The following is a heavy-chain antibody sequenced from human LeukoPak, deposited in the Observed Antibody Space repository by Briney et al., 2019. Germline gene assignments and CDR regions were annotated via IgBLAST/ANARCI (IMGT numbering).Heavy chain of an antibody. D-gene: IGHD3-22*01. Sequence: ASVKVSCKASGYTFTSYYMHWVRQAPGQGLEWMGLINPTGGSTGYAQKFQGRVTMTRDTSISTAYMELSRLRSDDTAVYYCASPYYYDSSGYSFDYWGQGTLVTVSS. CDR1: GYTFTSYY. J-gene: IGHJ4*02. V-gene: IGHV1-46*01. CDR2: INPTGGST. CDR3: ASPYYYDSSGYSFDY.